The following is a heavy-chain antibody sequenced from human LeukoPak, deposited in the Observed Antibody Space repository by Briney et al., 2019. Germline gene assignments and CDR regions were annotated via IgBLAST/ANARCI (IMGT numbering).Heavy chain of an antibody. Sequence: GAAVKVSCKASGFIFNRYGFSWVRQAPGQRPEWMGWNSALSGNIDYAPKFQGRVTMNTDTLTRTAYMSLSSLVSADTAVYYCARADPTSTGREYFDYWGRGTLVTVSS. CDR1: GFIFNRYG. J-gene: IGHJ4*01. CDR2: NSALSGNI. V-gene: IGHV1-18*01. D-gene: IGHD2-2*01. CDR3: ARADPTSTGREYFDY.